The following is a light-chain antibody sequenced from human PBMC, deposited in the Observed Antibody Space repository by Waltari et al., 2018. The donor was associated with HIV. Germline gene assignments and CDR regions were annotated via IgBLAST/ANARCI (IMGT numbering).Light chain of an antibody. CDR1: SSNIGNNY. J-gene: IGLJ2*01. CDR2: DNN. V-gene: IGLV1-51*01. CDR3: GTWDSSLTAVI. Sequence: QSVLTQPPSVSAAPRQKVTISCSGRSSNIGNNYVSWYQQLPGTAPKLLIYDNNKRPSGIPDRFSGSKSGTSATLGITGLQTGDEADYYCGTWDSSLTAVIFGGGTKLTVL.